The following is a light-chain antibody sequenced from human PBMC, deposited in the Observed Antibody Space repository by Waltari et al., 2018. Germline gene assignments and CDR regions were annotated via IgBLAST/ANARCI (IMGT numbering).Light chain of an antibody. J-gene: IGLJ1*01. CDR3: SSYTTSHTYV. Sequence: QSALTQPPSVSGSPGPSVTIPCTGTSSDVGSYTRVSWYQQPPGTAPKLMIYEVNNRPSGVPDRFSGSKSGNTASLTISGLQAEDEADFYCSSYTTSHTYVFGTGTKVTVL. CDR2: EVN. V-gene: IGLV2-18*02. CDR1: SSDVGSYTR.